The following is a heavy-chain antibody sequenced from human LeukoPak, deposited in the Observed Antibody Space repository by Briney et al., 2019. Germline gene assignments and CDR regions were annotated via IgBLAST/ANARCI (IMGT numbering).Heavy chain of an antibody. J-gene: IGHJ4*02. CDR1: GGSISSSSYY. V-gene: IGHV4-39*07. Sequence: SETLSLTCTVSGGSISSSSYYWGWIRQPPGKGLEWIGSIYYSGSTYYNPSLKSRVTISVDTSKNQFSLKLSSVTAADTAVYYCARVGGVLRFLEWLLPGYFDYWGQGTLVTVSS. CDR3: ARVGGVLRFLEWLLPGYFDY. CDR2: IYYSGST. D-gene: IGHD3-3*01.